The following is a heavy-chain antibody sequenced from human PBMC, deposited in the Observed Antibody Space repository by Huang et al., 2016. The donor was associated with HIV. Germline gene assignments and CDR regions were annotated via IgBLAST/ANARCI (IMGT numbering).Heavy chain of an antibody. Sequence: QVQLVESGGGVVQPGRSLRLSCAASGFIFSTYAIHWVRQAPGKGLGGVAVMSYDGSNKFFADSVKGRFTIARDNAKNTAHLQMNSLRPDDTAVYFCARALAIAVFDSWGQGTLVTVSS. CDR3: ARALAIAVFDS. D-gene: IGHD6-19*01. V-gene: IGHV3-30-3*01. J-gene: IGHJ4*02. CDR1: GFIFSTYA. CDR2: MSYDGSNK.